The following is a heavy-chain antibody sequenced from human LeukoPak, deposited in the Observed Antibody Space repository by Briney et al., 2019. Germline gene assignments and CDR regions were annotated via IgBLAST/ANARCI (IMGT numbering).Heavy chain of an antibody. Sequence: KLGESLKISCKGSGYSFTSYWIGWVRQMPGKGLEWMGIIYPGDSDTRYSPSFQGQVTISADKSISTAYLQWSSLKASDTAMYYCARFPQSGSGEPHAEYHGMDVWGQGTTVTVSS. J-gene: IGHJ6*02. D-gene: IGHD3-10*01. CDR3: ARFPQSGSGEPHAEYHGMDV. CDR2: IYPGDSDT. CDR1: GYSFTSYW. V-gene: IGHV5-51*01.